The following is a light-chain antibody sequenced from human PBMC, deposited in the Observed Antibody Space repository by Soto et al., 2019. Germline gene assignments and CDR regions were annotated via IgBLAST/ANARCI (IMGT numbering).Light chain of an antibody. V-gene: IGKV3-20*01. CDR3: QQYLSSPPYT. CDR2: GAS. J-gene: IGKJ2*01. CDR1: QSVSSSY. Sequence: EIGLRQSQRTLSLSPGERATLSCRASQSVSSSYLAWYQQKPGQAPRLLIYGASSRATGIPDRFIGSGSGTDFTLTISRLEPEDFAVYYCQQYLSSPPYTFGQGTKLEIK.